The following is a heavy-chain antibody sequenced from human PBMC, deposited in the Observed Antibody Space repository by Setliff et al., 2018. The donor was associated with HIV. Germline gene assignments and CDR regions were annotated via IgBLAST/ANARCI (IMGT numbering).Heavy chain of an antibody. D-gene: IGHD1-1*01. CDR1: GLSLSTGGVG. J-gene: IGHJ4*02. V-gene: IGHV2-5*01. CDR3: AYSGRQLRGPYFDF. CDR2: IYWNNNK. Sequence: SGPTLVNPTQTLTLTCTFSGLSLSTGGVGVGWIRQSPGKALEWLAFIYWNNNKHYSTSLKSRLTVTKDTSKNRVVFTVTNMDPVDTATYYCAYSGRQLRGPYFDFWGQGTPVTVSS.